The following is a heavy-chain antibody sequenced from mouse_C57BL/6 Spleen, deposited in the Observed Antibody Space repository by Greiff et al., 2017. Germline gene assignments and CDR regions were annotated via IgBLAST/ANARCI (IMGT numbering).Heavy chain of an antibody. J-gene: IGHJ3*01. CDR1: GYTFTDYN. D-gene: IGHD2-3*01. V-gene: IGHV1-18*01. Sequence: VQLQQSGPELVKPGASVKIPCKASGYTFTDYNMDWVKQSHGKSLEWIGDINPNNGGTIYNQKFKGKATLTVDRSSSTAYMELRSLTSEDTAVYYCARSEGIYDGYYGAYWGQGTLVTVSA. CDR2: INPNNGGT. CDR3: ARSEGIYDGYYGAY.